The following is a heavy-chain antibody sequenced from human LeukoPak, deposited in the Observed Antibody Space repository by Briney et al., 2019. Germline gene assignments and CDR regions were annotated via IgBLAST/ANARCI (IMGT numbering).Heavy chain of an antibody. V-gene: IGHV3-21*01. CDR1: GFTFSSYN. D-gene: IGHD6-13*01. Sequence: GGPLRLSCAASGFTFSSYNMNWVRLAPGKVLEWVSSITRSSTYTFYADSVRGRFTISRDNAKNSLYLQMNSLRAEDTAIYYCARAGPYSSSWGEYFQHWGQGTLVTVSS. CDR3: ARAGPYSSSWGEYFQH. CDR2: ITRSSTYT. J-gene: IGHJ1*01.